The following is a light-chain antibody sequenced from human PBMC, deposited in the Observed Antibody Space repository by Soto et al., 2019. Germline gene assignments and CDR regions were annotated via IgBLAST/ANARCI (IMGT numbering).Light chain of an antibody. V-gene: IGKV1-39*01. J-gene: IGKJ4*02. CDR3: QQIYSTPVT. Sequence: DIQMTQSPSSLSASVGDRVTITCRASQSISTYLNWYQQKAGLAPKLLIYAASSLQSGVPSRLSGSVSVTDFTLTSSSQQPEDFASYYCQQIYSTPVTMGGGTNVDIK. CDR2: AAS. CDR1: QSISTY.